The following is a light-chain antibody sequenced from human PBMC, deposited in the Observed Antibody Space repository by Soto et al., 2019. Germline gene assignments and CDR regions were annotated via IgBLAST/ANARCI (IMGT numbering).Light chain of an antibody. CDR1: QSVTSNY. CDR2: GAS. V-gene: IGKV3-20*01. J-gene: IGKJ1*01. CDR3: QHYSSSPWS. Sequence: EIGLTQSPGTLSLSPGERATLSCRASQSVTSNYLAWYQQKPGQAPRLLIYGASSRATGIPDRFSGSGSGTDFTLSISRLEPEDFAVYYCQHYSSSPWSFGQGTKVDIK.